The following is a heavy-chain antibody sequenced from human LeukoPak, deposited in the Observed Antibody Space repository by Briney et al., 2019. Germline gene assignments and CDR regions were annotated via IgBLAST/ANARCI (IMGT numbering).Heavy chain of an antibody. D-gene: IGHD2-15*01. CDR1: GFTFSAAW. CDR2: LKSKTEGGPA. J-gene: IGHJ4*02. V-gene: IGHV3-15*01. CDR3: TTGLDCSGTGCYR. Sequence: PGGSLRLSCTGSGFTFSAAWMNWFRQVPGKGLEWVGRLKSKTEGGPAEYAAPVKGRFTISRDDSKNTLYLQMNSLKTEDTGVYYCTTGLDCSGTGCYRWGQGTQVTVSS.